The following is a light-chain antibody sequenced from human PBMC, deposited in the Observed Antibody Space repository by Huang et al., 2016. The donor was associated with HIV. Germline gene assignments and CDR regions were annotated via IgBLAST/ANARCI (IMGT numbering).Light chain of an antibody. Sequence: EIVMTQSPATLSVSPGERATLSCRASQSVSSNLAWYQQNPGQAPRLLIYGASTRATGSPARFSGSGSGTEFTLTISSRQSEDVAVYYCQQYNNWPKVFTFGPGTKVDIK. V-gene: IGKV3-15*01. CDR3: QQYNNWPKVFT. CDR1: QSVSSN. J-gene: IGKJ3*01. CDR2: GAS.